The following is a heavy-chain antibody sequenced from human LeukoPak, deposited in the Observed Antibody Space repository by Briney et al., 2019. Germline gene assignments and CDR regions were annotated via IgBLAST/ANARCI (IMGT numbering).Heavy chain of an antibody. CDR1: GYTLTELS. D-gene: IGHD3-3*01. V-gene: IGHV1-24*01. CDR2: YDPEKDET. J-gene: IGHJ4*01. Sequence: GASAKVSCKVSGYTLTELSMHWVRQAPGKGLEWMGGYDPEKDETVYAQKFQGRVTMTEDTSTDTVYMQLSSLRSEDTAIYYCTTNLISLFGVGYWGHGTLVTVSS. CDR3: TTNLISLFGVGY.